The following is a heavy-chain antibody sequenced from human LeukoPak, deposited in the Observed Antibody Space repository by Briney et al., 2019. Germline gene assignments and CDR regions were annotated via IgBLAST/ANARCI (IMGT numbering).Heavy chain of an antibody. CDR2: IKQDGSEK. D-gene: IGHD6-13*01. V-gene: IGHV3-7*01. J-gene: IGHJ4*02. CDR1: GFTFSSHS. CDR3: ARIALEYYFDY. Sequence: PGGSLRLSCAASGFTFSSHSMNWVRQAPGKGLEWVANIKQDGSEKYYVDSVKGRFTISRDNAKNSLYLQMNSLRAEDTAVYYCARIALEYYFDYWGQGTLVTVSS.